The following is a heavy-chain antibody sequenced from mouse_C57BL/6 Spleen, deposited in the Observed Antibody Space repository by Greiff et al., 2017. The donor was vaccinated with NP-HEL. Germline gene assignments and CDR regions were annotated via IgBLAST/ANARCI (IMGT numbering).Heavy chain of an antibody. V-gene: IGHV1-54*01. Sequence: VQLVESGAELVRPGTSVKVSCKASGYAFTNYLIEWVKQRPGQGLEWIGVINPGSGGTNYNEKFKGKATLTADKSSSTAYMQLSSLTSEDSAVYFCAGAQAPFAYWGQGTLVTVSA. CDR2: INPGSGGT. J-gene: IGHJ3*01. CDR3: AGAQAPFAY. CDR1: GYAFTNYL. D-gene: IGHD3-2*02.